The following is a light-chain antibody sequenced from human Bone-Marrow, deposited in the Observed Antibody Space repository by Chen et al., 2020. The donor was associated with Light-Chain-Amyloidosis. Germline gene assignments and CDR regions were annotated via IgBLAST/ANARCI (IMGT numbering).Light chain of an antibody. Sequence: SYELTQLPSVSVSPGQTARITCSGDDLPTKYAYWYQQKPGQAPVLVIHRDTERPSGISERFSGSSSGTTATLTISGVQAEDEADYHCQSADSSGTYEVIFGGGTKLTAL. CDR1: DLPTKY. J-gene: IGLJ2*01. CDR2: RDT. CDR3: QSADSSGTYEVI. V-gene: IGLV3-25*03.